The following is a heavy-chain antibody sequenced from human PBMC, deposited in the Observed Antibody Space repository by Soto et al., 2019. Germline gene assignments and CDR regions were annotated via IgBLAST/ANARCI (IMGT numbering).Heavy chain of an antibody. Sequence: TGGSLRLSCAASGFTFSSYGMHWVRQAPGKGLEWVAVIWSDGNNKYYADSVKGRFTISRDNSKNTLYLQMNSLRAEDTAVYYCARDLGSDNLPLDYWGQGTLVTVSS. V-gene: IGHV3-33*01. CDR1: GFTFSSYG. CDR3: ARDLGSDNLPLDY. CDR2: IWSDGNNK. J-gene: IGHJ4*02. D-gene: IGHD6-6*01.